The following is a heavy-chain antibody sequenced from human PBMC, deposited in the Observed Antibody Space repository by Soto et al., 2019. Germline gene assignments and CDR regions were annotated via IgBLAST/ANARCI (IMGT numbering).Heavy chain of an antibody. V-gene: IGHV3-30-3*01. CDR3: AKETSAYEIDY. Sequence: QVQLVESGGGVVQPGRSLRLSCAASGFIFSGYAMHWVRQAPGKGLEWVAVISYDGTTKYYADSVKGRFPVSRDNSKNTLYVQMNNLSAEDTAMYYCAKETSAYEIDYWGQGTLVNVSS. CDR2: ISYDGTTK. CDR1: GFIFSGYA. D-gene: IGHD5-12*01. J-gene: IGHJ4*02.